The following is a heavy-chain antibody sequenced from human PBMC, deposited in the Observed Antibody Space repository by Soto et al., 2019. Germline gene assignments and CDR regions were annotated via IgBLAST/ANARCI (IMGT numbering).Heavy chain of an antibody. D-gene: IGHD2-15*01. CDR1: GFTFNTFA. J-gene: IGHJ4*02. CDR2: LSGSGSLS. CDR3: ARDRGGALDS. V-gene: IGHV3-23*01. Sequence: EVLLLESGGGLVQPGGSLRLSCAGSGFTFNTFAMTWVRQAPGKGLEWVSALSGSGSLSYYADSVKGRFTISRDNSKNTMYLQLNNLRVDETAVYFCARDRGGALDSWGQGTLVTVSS.